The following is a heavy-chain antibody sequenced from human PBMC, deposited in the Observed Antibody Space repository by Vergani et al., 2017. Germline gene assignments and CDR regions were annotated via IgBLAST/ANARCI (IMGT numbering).Heavy chain of an antibody. CDR2: ISPVFGLL. CDR3: ARGLGAAGGHDAFNI. Sequence: QVQLVQSGAGMKKPGSSVKVSCKASGGTLSSYALNWVRQAPGQGLEWMGKISPVFGLLKKARRFQGRLTLAADESSTTVYMELSSLRSDDTAVYYCARGLGAAGGHDAFNIWGRGTLVTVSS. J-gene: IGHJ3*02. CDR1: GGTLSSYA. D-gene: IGHD6-13*01. V-gene: IGHV1-69*13.